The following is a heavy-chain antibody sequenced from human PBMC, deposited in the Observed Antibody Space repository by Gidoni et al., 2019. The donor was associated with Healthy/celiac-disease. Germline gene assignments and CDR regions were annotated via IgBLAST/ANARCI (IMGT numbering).Heavy chain of an antibody. CDR3: AREGIAAAGTYYFDY. V-gene: IGHV3-30*01. J-gene: IGHJ4*02. Sequence: QVQLVESGGGVVKPGRSLRLSCAASGFTFSSYAMHWVRQAPGKGLEWVAVISYDGSNKYYADSVKGRFTISRDNSKNTLYLQMNSLRAEDTAVYYCAREGIAAAGTYYFDYWGQGTLVTVSS. CDR1: GFTFSSYA. D-gene: IGHD6-13*01. CDR2: ISYDGSNK.